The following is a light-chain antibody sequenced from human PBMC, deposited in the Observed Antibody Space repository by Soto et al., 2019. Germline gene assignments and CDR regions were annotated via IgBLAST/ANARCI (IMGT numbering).Light chain of an antibody. CDR3: QSYDSSLSYV. Sequence: QSVLTQPPSVSGAPGQRVTIPCTGSSSNIGAGYDVHWYQQLPGTVPKLLIYGNSNRPSGVPDRFSGSKSGTSASLAITGLHAEDEADYYCQSYDSSLSYVFGNGTKVTVL. CDR2: GNS. CDR1: SSNIGAGYD. V-gene: IGLV1-40*01. J-gene: IGLJ1*01.